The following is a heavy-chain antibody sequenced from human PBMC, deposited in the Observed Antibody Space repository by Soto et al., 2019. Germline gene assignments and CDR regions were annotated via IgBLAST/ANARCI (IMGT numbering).Heavy chain of an antibody. CDR3: ARGGYYFYMDV. Sequence: QVQLQESGPGLVKPSETLSLTCAVSGGSISISNWWSWVRQTPGKGLEWIGQIHHSASTNYSPSLTSRVTISVDKSKNQFSLKMNSVTAADTAVYYCARGGYYFYMDVWGKGTTVTVSS. CDR2: IHHSAST. CDR1: GGSISISNW. V-gene: IGHV4-4*02. J-gene: IGHJ6*03. D-gene: IGHD1-26*01.